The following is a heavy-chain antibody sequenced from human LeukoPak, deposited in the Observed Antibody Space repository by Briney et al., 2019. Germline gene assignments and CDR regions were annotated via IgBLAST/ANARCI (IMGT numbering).Heavy chain of an antibody. CDR3: ARDCGGDSDY. Sequence: GGSLRLSCAASGFSVSSSYMSWVRQAPGKGLECVSVISGSGSTYYADSVKGRFTISRDTSKNTLYLQMNSLRAEDTAVYYCARDCGGDSDYWGQGTLVTVSS. V-gene: IGHV3-66*01. CDR2: ISGSGST. CDR1: GFSVSSSY. D-gene: IGHD4-17*01. J-gene: IGHJ4*02.